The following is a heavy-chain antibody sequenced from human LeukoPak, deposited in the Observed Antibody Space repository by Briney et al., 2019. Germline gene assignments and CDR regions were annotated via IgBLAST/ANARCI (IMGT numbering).Heavy chain of an antibody. CDR1: GLTFSHYW. D-gene: IGHD6-13*01. V-gene: IGHV3-7*01. CDR2: INQDGSEK. Sequence: PGGSLRLSCAASGLTFSHYWMSWVRQAPGKWLEWVANINQDGSEKFYVDSVKGRFTISRDNAKNSLYLQMNSLIAEDTAVYYCAELAAGWGQGTLVTVSS. CDR3: AELAAG. J-gene: IGHJ4*02.